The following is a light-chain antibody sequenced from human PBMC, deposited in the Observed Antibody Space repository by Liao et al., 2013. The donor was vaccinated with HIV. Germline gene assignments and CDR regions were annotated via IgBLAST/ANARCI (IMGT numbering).Light chain of an antibody. J-gene: IGLJ1*01. CDR2: QDS. CDR3: QAWDSSTGEYV. Sequence: SYELTQPPSVSVSPGQTASITCSGDKLGDKYACWYQQKPGQSPVVVIYQDSKRPSGIPERFSASNSGNTATLTISGTQAMDEADYYCQAWDSSTGEYVFGTGTKVTV. CDR1: KLGDKY. V-gene: IGLV3-1*01.